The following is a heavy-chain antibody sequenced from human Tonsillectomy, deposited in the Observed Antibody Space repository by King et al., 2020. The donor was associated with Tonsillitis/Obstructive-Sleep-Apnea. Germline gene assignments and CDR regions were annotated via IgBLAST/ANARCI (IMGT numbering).Heavy chain of an antibody. CDR2: ISCSGGST. Sequence: VQLVESGGGLVQPGGSLRLSCAASGFTFSSYAMSWVRQAPGKGLEWVSAISCSGGSTYYAASVKGRFTISRDNSKKTLYRQMNSLRAEYTAVYYCAKEAGYYDFWSGYYTGPLDYWGQGTLVTVSS. J-gene: IGHJ4*02. CDR3: AKEAGYYDFWSGYYTGPLDY. V-gene: IGHV3-23*04. D-gene: IGHD3-3*01. CDR1: GFTFSSYA.